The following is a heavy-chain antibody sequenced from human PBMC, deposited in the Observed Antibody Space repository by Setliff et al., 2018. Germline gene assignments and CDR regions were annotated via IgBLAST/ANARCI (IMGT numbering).Heavy chain of an antibody. Sequence: PSETLSLTFTVSGGSISRSSYYWGWIRQPPGKGLEWIGSTYYRGSTYYNPSLKSRVTISVDTSKNQFSLKLSSVTAADTAVYYCARLDGAGLWSHYYYYYMDVWGKGTTGTV. D-gene: IGHD5-18*01. J-gene: IGHJ6*03. CDR2: TYYRGST. V-gene: IGHV4-39*01. CDR3: ARLDGAGLWSHYYYYYMDV. CDR1: GGSISRSSYY.